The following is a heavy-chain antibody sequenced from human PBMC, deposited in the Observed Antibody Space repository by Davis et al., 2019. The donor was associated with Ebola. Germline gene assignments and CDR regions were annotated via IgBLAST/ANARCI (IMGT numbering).Heavy chain of an antibody. CDR3: AKDQGLLVGAWDY. Sequence: PGGSLTLSSAASGFTFSSYAMSWVRQAPGKGLEWVSAISGSGGSTYYADSVKGRFTISRDNSKNTLYLQMNSLRAEDTAVYYCAKDQGLLVGAWDYWGQGTLVTVSS. D-gene: IGHD1-26*01. CDR1: GFTFSSYA. CDR2: ISGSGGST. V-gene: IGHV3-23*01. J-gene: IGHJ4*02.